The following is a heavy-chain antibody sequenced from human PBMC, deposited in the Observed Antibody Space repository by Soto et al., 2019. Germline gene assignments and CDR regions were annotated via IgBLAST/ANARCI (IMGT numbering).Heavy chain of an antibody. CDR1: GFTFSGSA. J-gene: IGHJ6*02. D-gene: IGHD3-3*01. V-gene: IGHV3-73*01. Sequence: GGSLRLACAASGFTFSGSAIHWVRQASGKGLEWVGRIRSKANSYATAYAASVKGRFTISRDDSKNTAYLQMNSLKTEDTAVYYCTRPADFWSGYLDYYGMDVWGQGTTVTVSS. CDR2: IRSKANSYAT. CDR3: TRPADFWSGYLDYYGMDV.